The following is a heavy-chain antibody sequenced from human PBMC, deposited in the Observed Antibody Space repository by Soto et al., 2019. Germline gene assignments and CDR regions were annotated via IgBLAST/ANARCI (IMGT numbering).Heavy chain of an antibody. CDR3: ARAKTAMAYFDY. Sequence: EVQLVESGGGLVQPGGSLRLSCAASGFTVSSNYMSWVRQAPGKGLEWVSVIYSGGNTYYADSVKGRFTISRDNSKNTLYLQMNSLRAEDTAVYYCARAKTAMAYFDYWGQGTLVTVSS. CDR2: IYSGGNT. CDR1: GFTVSSNY. D-gene: IGHD5-18*01. J-gene: IGHJ4*02. V-gene: IGHV3-66*01.